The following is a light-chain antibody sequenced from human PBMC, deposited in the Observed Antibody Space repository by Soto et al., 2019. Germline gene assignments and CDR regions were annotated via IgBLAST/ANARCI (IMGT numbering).Light chain of an antibody. CDR3: QQHTNWPPIP. J-gene: IGKJ5*01. CDR1: QSVSNN. CDR2: GSS. V-gene: IGKV3-15*01. Sequence: IVVTQSPATLSLSPGERVTLSCRASQSVSNNLVWYQQKPGQAPRLLMYGSSIRATGIPARFSGSGSGTEFTLTISSLQSEDFAVYYCQQHTNWPPIPFGQGRLLEVK.